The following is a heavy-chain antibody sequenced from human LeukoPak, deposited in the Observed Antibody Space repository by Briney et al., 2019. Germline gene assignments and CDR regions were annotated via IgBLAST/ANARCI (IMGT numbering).Heavy chain of an antibody. CDR2: IYYTGST. V-gene: IGHV4-59*08. D-gene: IGHD6-13*01. Sequence: PSETLSLTCTVSGGSISNYYWNWIRQSPGKGLEWIGYIYYTGSTNYNPSLKSRVTISADTSKNQFSLKLTSVTAADTAVYYCARHGTAGIWGQGTLVTVSS. CDR1: GGSISNYY. CDR3: ARHGTAGI. J-gene: IGHJ4*02.